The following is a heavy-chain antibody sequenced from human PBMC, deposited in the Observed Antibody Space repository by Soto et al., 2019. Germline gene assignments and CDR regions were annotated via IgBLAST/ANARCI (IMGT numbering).Heavy chain of an antibody. CDR3: AKGGGYVGWFDP. V-gene: IGHV1-46*04. Sequence: QVQLVQSGAEVKKPGASVKVSCKASGYTFTSYYMHWVRQAPGQGLEWMGIINPSGGSTSYAQKLQGRGTMTRDTSTSTVYMELSSRRPEDTGVYYCAKGGGYVGWFDPWGQGTLVTVSS. D-gene: IGHD5-12*01. CDR2: INPSGGST. CDR1: GYTFTSYY. J-gene: IGHJ5*02.